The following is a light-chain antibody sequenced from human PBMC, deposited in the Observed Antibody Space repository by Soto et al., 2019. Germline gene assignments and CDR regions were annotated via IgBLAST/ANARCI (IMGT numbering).Light chain of an antibody. V-gene: IGKV1-9*01. Sequence: IQLTQSPSSLSASVGDRVAITCRASQDIYIYLAWYQQEPGKAPKLLIHAASTLQSGVHSRFSGSGSGTDFTLIIRSLQPEDFATYYCQQVYAYPSTFGGGTKVDIK. CDR1: QDIYIY. CDR3: QQVYAYPST. J-gene: IGKJ4*01. CDR2: AAS.